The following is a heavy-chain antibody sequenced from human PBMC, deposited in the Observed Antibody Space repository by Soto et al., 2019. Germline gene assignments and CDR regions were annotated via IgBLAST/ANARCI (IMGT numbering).Heavy chain of an antibody. CDR1: GYTLTELP. Sequence: ASVKVSCKVSGYTLTELPMHWVRQAPGKGLEWMGGFDPEDGETIYAQKFQGRVTMTEDTSTDTAYMELSSLRSEDTAVYYCATDFHNYYGSGSYYPWGQGTPVTVSS. V-gene: IGHV1-24*01. J-gene: IGHJ5*02. CDR2: FDPEDGET. CDR3: ATDFHNYYGSGSYYP. D-gene: IGHD3-10*01.